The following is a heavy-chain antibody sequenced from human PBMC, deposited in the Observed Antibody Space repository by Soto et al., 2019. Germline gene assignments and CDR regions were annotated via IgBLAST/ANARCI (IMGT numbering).Heavy chain of an antibody. Sequence: ASVKVSCKASGYTFTGYYMHWVRQAPGQGLEWMGWINPNSGGTNYAQKFQGWVTMTRDTSISTAYMELSRLRSDDTAVYYCAGDLASSGSYPHRYYYYGMDVWGQGTTVTVSS. CDR2: INPNSGGT. D-gene: IGHD6-19*01. CDR3: AGDLASSGSYPHRYYYYGMDV. CDR1: GYTFTGYY. V-gene: IGHV1-2*04. J-gene: IGHJ6*02.